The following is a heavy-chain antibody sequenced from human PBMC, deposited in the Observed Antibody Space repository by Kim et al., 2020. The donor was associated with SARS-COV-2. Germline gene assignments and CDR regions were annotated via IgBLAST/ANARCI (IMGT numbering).Heavy chain of an antibody. J-gene: IGHJ4*02. V-gene: IGHV3-23*01. CDR2: ISGSGGST. D-gene: IGHD2-15*01. CDR3: AKEPSCGGDACYSNFDY. Sequence: GGSLRLSCAASEFTFSSYAMSWVRQAPGKGLEWVSIISGSGGSTFYADSVKGRFTISRDNSKNTLYLQMNSLRAEDTAVYYCAKEPSCGGDACYSNFDYWRRGPLLPVSS. CDR1: EFTFSSYA.